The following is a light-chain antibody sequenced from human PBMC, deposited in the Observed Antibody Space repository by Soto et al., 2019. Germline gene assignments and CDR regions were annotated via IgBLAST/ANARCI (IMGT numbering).Light chain of an antibody. Sequence: ERVMTQSPATLSVSPGERATLSCRASQSVSSNLAWYQHKPGQAPRLLIYGASTRATGIPARFSGSGSGTEFTLTISSLQSEDFAVYYCQQYNNWPYTFGQGTKLEIK. J-gene: IGKJ2*01. CDR2: GAS. CDR1: QSVSSN. V-gene: IGKV3-15*01. CDR3: QQYNNWPYT.